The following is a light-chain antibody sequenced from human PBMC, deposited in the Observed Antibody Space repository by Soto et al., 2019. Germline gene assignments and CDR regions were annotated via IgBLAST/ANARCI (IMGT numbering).Light chain of an antibody. V-gene: IGKV1-39*01. Sequence: DIQLTQSPSSLSASVGDRDTITCRASQTIITFLNWYQQKPGKTPNLLISAASSWHSGVPSRFSGSGSGTDFTLTISSLQPEDFAIYYCQQYYTSPLTFGQGTKVEIK. J-gene: IGKJ1*01. CDR2: AAS. CDR3: QQYYTSPLT. CDR1: QTIITF.